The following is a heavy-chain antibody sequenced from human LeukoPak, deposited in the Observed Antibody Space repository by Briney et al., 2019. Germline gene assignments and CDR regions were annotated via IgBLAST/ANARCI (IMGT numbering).Heavy chain of an antibody. CDR2: ISGSGGST. J-gene: IGHJ4*02. CDR3: VRDGDHHDFDH. V-gene: IGHV3-23*01. Sequence: PGGSLRLSCAASGFTFSSYAMSWVRQAPGKGLEWVSAISGSGGSTYYADSVKGRFTVSRDNTKNTVHLQMNSLRPEDTALYYCVRDGDHHDFDHWGQGTLVTV. D-gene: IGHD1-14*01. CDR1: GFTFSSYA.